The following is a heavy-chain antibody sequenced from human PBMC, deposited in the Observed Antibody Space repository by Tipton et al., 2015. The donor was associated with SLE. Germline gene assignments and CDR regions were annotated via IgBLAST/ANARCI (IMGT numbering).Heavy chain of an antibody. D-gene: IGHD5-18*01. CDR1: GFTFNNYN. CDR3: AKDGRAMVNYGMDV. Sequence: GSLRLSCAASGFTFNNYNMNWVRQAPGKGLEWVSSISSCSSYIYYADSVKGRFTISRDNAKNSLYLQMNSLRAEDTAVYYCAKDGRAMVNYGMDVWGQGTTVTVSS. CDR2: ISSCSSYI. J-gene: IGHJ6*02. V-gene: IGHV3-21*01.